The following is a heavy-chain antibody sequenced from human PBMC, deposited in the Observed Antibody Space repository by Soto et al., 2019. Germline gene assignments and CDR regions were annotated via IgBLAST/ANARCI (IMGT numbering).Heavy chain of an antibody. Sequence: QVQLVQSGAEVKKPGSSVKVACKASGGTCSSYAISWVRQAPGQGLEWLGGIIPIFGTANYAQKFQGRVTTTADEPTNTAYMQLSSLRSEDTAVYYCANLPDSRSDWPSAIDHYYFGYWGQGTLVAVAA. CDR1: GGTCSSYA. CDR2: IIPIFGTA. J-gene: IGHJ4*02. CDR3: ANLPDSRSDWPSAIDHYYFGY. V-gene: IGHV1-69*12. D-gene: IGHD5-12*01.